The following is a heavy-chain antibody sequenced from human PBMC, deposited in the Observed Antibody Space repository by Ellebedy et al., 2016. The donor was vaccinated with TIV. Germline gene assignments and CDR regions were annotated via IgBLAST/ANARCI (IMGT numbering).Heavy chain of an antibody. V-gene: IGHV4-30-4*08. CDR3: ARVGGYCSSTSCYFYYYGMDV. J-gene: IGHJ6*02. D-gene: IGHD2-2*01. CDR2: IHYSGST. CDR1: GSPISSGDYH. Sequence: SETLSLXXTVSGSPISSGDYHWSRIRPPPGKGLEWIGYIHYSGSTYYNPSLKSRVTISVDTSKNQFSLKLSSVTAADTAVYYCARVGGYCSSTSCYFYYYGMDVWGQGTTVTVSS.